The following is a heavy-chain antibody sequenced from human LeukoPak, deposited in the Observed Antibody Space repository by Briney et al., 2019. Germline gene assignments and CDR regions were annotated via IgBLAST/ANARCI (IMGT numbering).Heavy chain of an antibody. CDR2: ISYHGNNE. CDR3: ARDRVQLWNYGMDV. Sequence: GRSLRLSCAASGFTFSSYAMHWVRQGPGKGLEWVGTISYHGNNEYYADSVKGRFTISRDNSKNTLYLQMNSLRTEDTAAYYCARDRVQLWNYGMDVSGQGTTVTVS. V-gene: IGHV3-30-3*01. J-gene: IGHJ6*02. CDR1: GFTFSSYA. D-gene: IGHD1-1*01.